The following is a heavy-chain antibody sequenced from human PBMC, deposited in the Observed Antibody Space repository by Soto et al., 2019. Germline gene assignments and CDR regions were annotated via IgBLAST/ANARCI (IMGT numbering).Heavy chain of an antibody. D-gene: IGHD1-26*01. V-gene: IGHV4-59*01. CDR3: ARVSVGATDYYYGMDV. CDR1: GGSISSYY. CDR2: IYYSGST. Sequence: PSETLSLTCTVSGGSISSYYWSWIRQPPGKGLEWIGYIYYSGSTNYNPSLKSRVTISVDTSKNQFSLKLSSVTAADTAVYYCARVSVGATDYYYGMDVWGQGTTVTVSS. J-gene: IGHJ6*02.